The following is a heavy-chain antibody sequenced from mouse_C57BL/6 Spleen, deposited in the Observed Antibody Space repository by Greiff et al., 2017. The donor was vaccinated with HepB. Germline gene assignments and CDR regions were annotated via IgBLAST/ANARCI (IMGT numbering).Heavy chain of an antibody. V-gene: IGHV1-26*01. CDR1: GYTFTDSY. CDR2: INPNNGGT. Sequence: VQLQQSGPELVKPGASVKISCKASGYTFTDSYMNWVKQSHGKSLEWIGDINPNNGGTSYNQKFKGKATLTVDKSSSTAYMELRSLTSEDSAVYYCARSVTTVVAPYAMDYWGQGTSVTVSS. CDR3: ARSVTTVVAPYAMDY. D-gene: IGHD1-1*01. J-gene: IGHJ4*01.